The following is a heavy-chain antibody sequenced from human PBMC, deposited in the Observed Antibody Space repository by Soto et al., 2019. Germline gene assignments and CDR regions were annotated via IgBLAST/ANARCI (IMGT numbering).Heavy chain of an antibody. V-gene: IGHV5-10-1*01. D-gene: IGHD2-2*01. J-gene: IGHJ4*01. CDR1: GYSFASYW. CDR3: ARRGRGYCSSTSCPDFAY. Sequence: PXESLKISCKGSGYSFASYWISWVRQMPGKGLEWMGRIDPSDSYTNYSPSFQGHVTISADKSISTAYLQWSSLKASDTAMYYCARRGRGYCSSTSCPDFAYWGQRTLVTVS. CDR2: IDPSDSYT.